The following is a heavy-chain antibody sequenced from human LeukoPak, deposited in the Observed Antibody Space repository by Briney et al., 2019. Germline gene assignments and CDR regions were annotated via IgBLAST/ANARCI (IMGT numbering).Heavy chain of an antibody. CDR1: GGSFSGYY. CDR3: ARGRNSGYDQTFDY. V-gene: IGHV4-34*01. Sequence: SETLSLTCAVYGGSFSGYYWSWIRQPPGKGLEWIGEINHSGSTNYNPSLKSRVTISVDTSKNQFSLKLSSVTAADTAVYYCARGRNSGYDQTFDYWGQGTLVTVSS. D-gene: IGHD5-12*01. CDR2: INHSGST. J-gene: IGHJ4*02.